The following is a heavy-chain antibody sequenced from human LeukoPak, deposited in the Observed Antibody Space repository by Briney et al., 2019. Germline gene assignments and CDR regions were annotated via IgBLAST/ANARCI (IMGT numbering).Heavy chain of an antibody. Sequence: GASVKVSCKASGYTFTSYGISWVRQAPGQGLEWMGWISAYNGNTNYAQKLQGRATMTTDTSTSTAYMELRSLRSDDTAVYYCARDVRYYDSSPNWFDPWGQGTLVTVSS. D-gene: IGHD3-22*01. CDR2: ISAYNGNT. J-gene: IGHJ5*02. CDR1: GYTFTSYG. V-gene: IGHV1-18*01. CDR3: ARDVRYYDSSPNWFDP.